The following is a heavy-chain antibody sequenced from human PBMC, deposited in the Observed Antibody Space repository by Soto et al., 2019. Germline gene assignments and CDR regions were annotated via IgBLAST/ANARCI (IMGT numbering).Heavy chain of an antibody. J-gene: IGHJ4*02. Sequence: QVQLVQSGAEVKKPGASVKVSCKASGYTFTSYGISWVRQAPGQGLEWMGRISAYNGNTNSAQKLPGRVTMTTDTSTSPAYMELRSLRSDDTAVYYCARDYVLSAPYCGGDCYSDPIHDYWGQGTLVTVSS. CDR2: ISAYNGNT. CDR3: ARDYVLSAPYCGGDCYSDPIHDY. V-gene: IGHV1-18*01. CDR1: GYTFTSYG. D-gene: IGHD2-21*01.